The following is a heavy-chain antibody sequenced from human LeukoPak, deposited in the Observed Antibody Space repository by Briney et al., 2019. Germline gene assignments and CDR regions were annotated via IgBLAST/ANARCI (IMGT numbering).Heavy chain of an antibody. CDR2: INAGNGNT. CDR1: GYTFTSYA. CDR3: ARGIAVAGRGY. Sequence: ASVKVSCKASGYTFTSYAMHWVRQAPGQRLEWMGWINAGNGNTKYSQKFQGRVTITRDTSASTAYMELSSLRPEDTAVYYCARGIAVAGRGYWGQGTLVTVSP. J-gene: IGHJ4*02. D-gene: IGHD6-19*01. V-gene: IGHV1-3*01.